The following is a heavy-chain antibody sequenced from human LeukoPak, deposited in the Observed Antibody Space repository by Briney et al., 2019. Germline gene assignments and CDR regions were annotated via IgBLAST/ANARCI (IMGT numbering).Heavy chain of an antibody. CDR2: IRSSGGTM. V-gene: IGHV3-11*01. CDR3: ARYGSGAIAGYFQH. Sequence: GGSLRLSCAASGFTFSDYYMSWIRQAPGKGLEWVSYIRSSGGTMYYADSAKGRFTIPRDNAKNSLYLQMNSLRAEDTAVYYCARYGSGAIAGYFQHWGQGTLVTVSS. J-gene: IGHJ1*01. CDR1: GFTFSDYY. D-gene: IGHD2-15*01.